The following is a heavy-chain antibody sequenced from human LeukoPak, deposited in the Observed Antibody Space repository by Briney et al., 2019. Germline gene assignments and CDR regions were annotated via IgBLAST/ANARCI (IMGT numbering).Heavy chain of an antibody. Sequence: ASVKVSCKASGYTFTSYYMHWVRQAPGQGLEWMGGIIPIFGTANYAQKFQGRVTITRDTSASTAYMELSSLRSEDTAVYYCARANNCGGDCYSGVGDYWGQGTLVTVSS. J-gene: IGHJ4*02. CDR3: ARANNCGGDCYSGVGDY. CDR1: GYTFTSYY. CDR2: IIPIFGTA. V-gene: IGHV1-46*01. D-gene: IGHD2-21*02.